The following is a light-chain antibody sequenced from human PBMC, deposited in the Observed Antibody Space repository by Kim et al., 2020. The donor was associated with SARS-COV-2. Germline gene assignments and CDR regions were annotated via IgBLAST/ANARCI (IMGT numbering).Light chain of an antibody. CDR1: QGVNGW. Sequence: ASVGDRVTITCRASQGVNGWLNWYQQKPGRAPHLLVYRTSTLRTGVPRRFSGSGSGTDFTLTISSLQPEDFATYYCQQSYSFPRTFGQGTKVDIK. CDR3: QQSYSFPRT. J-gene: IGKJ1*01. CDR2: RTS. V-gene: IGKV1-39*01.